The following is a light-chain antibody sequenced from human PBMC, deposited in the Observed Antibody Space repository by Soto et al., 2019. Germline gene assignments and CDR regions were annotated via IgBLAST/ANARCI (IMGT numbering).Light chain of an antibody. V-gene: IGKV3-15*01. Sequence: DIVMTQSPAILSVSLGERATLSCLASQSISDNLAWYQQRSGQAPRLLIYGASTRATGVPARFSGSGSGTEFTLTISSPPSEDFAIYSCQQYKSWPPLTFGGGTKVE. CDR1: QSISDN. CDR2: GAS. J-gene: IGKJ4*01. CDR3: QQYKSWPPLT.